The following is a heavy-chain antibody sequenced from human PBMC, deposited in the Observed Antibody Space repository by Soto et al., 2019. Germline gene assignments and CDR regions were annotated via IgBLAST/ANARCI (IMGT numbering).Heavy chain of an antibody. D-gene: IGHD6-6*01. J-gene: IGHJ5*01. CDR2: ISGSGGST. Sequence: GGSLRLSCAASGFTFSSYAMSWVRQAPGKGVEWVSAISGSGGSTYYADSVKGRFTITRDNSKNTLYLQMNSLRAEDRAVYYRAKEDSSSSGGFDYWGHGTLVTVSS. V-gene: IGHV3-23*01. CDR3: AKEDSSSSGGFDY. CDR1: GFTFSSYA.